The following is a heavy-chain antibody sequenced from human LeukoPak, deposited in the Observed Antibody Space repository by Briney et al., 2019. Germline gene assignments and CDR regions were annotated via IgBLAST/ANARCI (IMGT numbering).Heavy chain of an antibody. CDR2: ITGSGDST. Sequence: GGSLRLSCAASGFTFSSYAMSWVRQAPGKGLDWFSAITGSGDSTYYADSLKGRFTISRDNSKNTLYLQMNSLRAEDTAVYYCVKGSSPSRPYYFDYWGQGTLVTVSS. CDR1: GFTFSSYA. CDR3: VKGSSPSRPYYFDY. V-gene: IGHV3-23*01. J-gene: IGHJ4*02. D-gene: IGHD3-10*01.